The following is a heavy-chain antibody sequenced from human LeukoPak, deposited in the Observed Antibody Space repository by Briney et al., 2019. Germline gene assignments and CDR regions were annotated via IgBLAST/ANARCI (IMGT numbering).Heavy chain of an antibody. V-gene: IGHV1-69*02. Sequence: SVKVSCKASGGTFSSYTISWVRQAPGQGLEWMGRIIPILGIANYAQKFQGRVTITADKSTSTAYMELSSLRSEGTAVYYCARAGMVRGVPTDYWGQGTLVTVSS. J-gene: IGHJ4*02. D-gene: IGHD3-10*01. CDR1: GGTFSSYT. CDR3: ARAGMVRGVPTDY. CDR2: IIPILGIA.